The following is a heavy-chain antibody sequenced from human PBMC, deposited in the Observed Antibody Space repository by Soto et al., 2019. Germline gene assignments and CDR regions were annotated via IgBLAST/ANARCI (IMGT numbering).Heavy chain of an antibody. CDR2: ISGSGGST. Sequence: GGSLIRYCSSSGFTLSSYTMSWVRQAPGKGLEWVSAISGSGGSTYYADSVKGRFTISRDNSKNTLYLQMNSLRAEDTAVYYCAKDPVYSSSNWFDPWGQGTLVTVSS. CDR3: AKDPVYSSSNWFDP. CDR1: GFTLSSYT. V-gene: IGHV3-23*01. J-gene: IGHJ5*02. D-gene: IGHD6-6*01.